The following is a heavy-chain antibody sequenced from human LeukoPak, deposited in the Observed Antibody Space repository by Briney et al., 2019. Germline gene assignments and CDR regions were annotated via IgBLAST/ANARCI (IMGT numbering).Heavy chain of an antibody. CDR3: ATSSYSSSWSIFDY. CDR2: ISSSSSYI. CDR1: GFTFSDYY. J-gene: IGHJ4*02. D-gene: IGHD6-13*01. Sequence: PGGSLRLSCAASGFTFSDYYMSWIRQAPGKGLEWVSHISSSSSYINYADSVKGRFTISRDNAKNSLYPQMNSLRAEDTAVYYCATSSYSSSWSIFDYWGQGTLVTVSS. V-gene: IGHV3-11*03.